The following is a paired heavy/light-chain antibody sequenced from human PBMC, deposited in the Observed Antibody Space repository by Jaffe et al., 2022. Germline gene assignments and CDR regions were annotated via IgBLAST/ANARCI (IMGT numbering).Heavy chain of an antibody. CDR1: GDSISSMQW. D-gene: IGHD3-9*01. CDR3: ARNKDWGFDP. CDR2: IYHGGST. V-gene: IGHV4-4*02. J-gene: IGHJ5*02. Sequence: QVQLQESGPGLVEPSGTLSLTCGVSGDSISSMQWWSWIRQSPGKGLEWIGEIYHGGSTNYNPSLRSRVTISVDEPKNQFSLRVTSVTAADTAVYYCARNKDWGFDPWGQGTLVIVSS.
Light chain of an antibody. CDR1: SSDFGGYNF. CDR3: SSHISSSTLYV. Sequence: QSALTQPASVSGSPGQSITISCTGTSSDFGGYNFVSWYQQHPGKAPKLIISEVSNRPSGVSNRFSGSKSGNTASLTISGLQVEDEADYYCSSHISSSTLYVFGTGTKVTVL. CDR2: EVS. V-gene: IGLV2-14*01. J-gene: IGLJ1*01.